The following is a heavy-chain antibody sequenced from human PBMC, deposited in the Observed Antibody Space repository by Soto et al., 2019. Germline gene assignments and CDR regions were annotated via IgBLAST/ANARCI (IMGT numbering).Heavy chain of an antibody. V-gene: IGHV3-21*01. CDR3: ARDRGYSYGSVAFDI. D-gene: IGHD5-18*01. Sequence: GESLKISCAASGFTFSSYSMNWVRQAPGKGLEWVSSISSSSSYIYYADSVKGRFTISRDNAKNSLYLQMNSLRAEDTAVYYCARDRGYSYGSVAFDIWGQGTMVTVSS. CDR2: ISSSSSYI. J-gene: IGHJ3*02. CDR1: GFTFSSYS.